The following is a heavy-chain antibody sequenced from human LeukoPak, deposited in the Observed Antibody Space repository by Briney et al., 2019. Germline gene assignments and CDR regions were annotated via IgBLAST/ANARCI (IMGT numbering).Heavy chain of an antibody. D-gene: IGHD3-3*01. CDR2: ISSSGSTI. J-gene: IGHJ6*02. CDR1: GFTFSDYY. CDR3: ARDPPRDFWSGPNYYYYGMDV. Sequence: GGSLRLSCAASGFTFSDYYMSWIRQAPGKGLEWVSYISSSGSTIYYADSVKGRFPISRDNAKNSLYLQMNSLRAEDTAVYYCARDPPRDFWSGPNYYYYGMDVWGQGTTVTVSS. V-gene: IGHV3-11*01.